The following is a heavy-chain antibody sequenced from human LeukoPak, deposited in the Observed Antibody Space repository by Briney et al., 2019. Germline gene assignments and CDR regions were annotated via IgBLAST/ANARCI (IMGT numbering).Heavy chain of an antibody. CDR2: ISSTSITM. V-gene: IGHV3-48*01. CDR1: GFTFTRNN. D-gene: IGHD6-19*01. J-gene: IGHJ4*02. Sequence: PGGSLRLSCAAPGFTFTRNNMNWVRQAPGKGLEWVSYISSTSITMYYADSVKGRFTISRDNAKNSLSLQMNSLRADDTSVYYCAGETILAVAGDFWGQGTLVTVSS. CDR3: AGETILAVAGDF.